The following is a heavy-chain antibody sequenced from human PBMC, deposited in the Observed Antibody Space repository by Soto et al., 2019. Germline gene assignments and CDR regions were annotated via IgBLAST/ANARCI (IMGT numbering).Heavy chain of an antibody. CDR2: IIPIFGTA. D-gene: IGHD3-22*01. Sequence: QVQLVQSGAEVKKPGSSVKVSCKASGGTFSSYAISWVRQAPGQGLEWMGGIIPIFGTANYAQKFQGRVTITADETTSTDYMELSSLRSEDTAVYYCASKETYYYDSSGYRGYWYFDLWGRGTLVTVSS. CDR3: ASKETYYYDSSGYRGYWYFDL. CDR1: GGTFSSYA. V-gene: IGHV1-69*01. J-gene: IGHJ2*01.